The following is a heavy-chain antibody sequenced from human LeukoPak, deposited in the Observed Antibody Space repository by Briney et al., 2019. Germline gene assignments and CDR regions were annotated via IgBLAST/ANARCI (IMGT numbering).Heavy chain of an antibody. CDR3: ARAIMRYCSSTSCPPYAFDI. CDR1: GFTFSSYS. CDR2: ISSSSSYI. D-gene: IGHD2-2*01. V-gene: IGHV3-21*01. Sequence: PGGSLRLSCAASGFTFSSYSMNWVRQAPGKGLEWVSSISSSSSYIYYADSVKGRFTISRDNAKNSLYLQMNSLRAEDTAVYYCARAIMRYCSSTSCPPYAFDIWGQGTMVIVSP. J-gene: IGHJ3*02.